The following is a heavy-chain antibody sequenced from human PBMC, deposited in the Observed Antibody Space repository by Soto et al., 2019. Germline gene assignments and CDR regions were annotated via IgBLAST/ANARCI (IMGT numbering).Heavy chain of an antibody. CDR2: INPNTGGT. D-gene: IGHD2-8*02. CDR1: GFSLTGYY. Sequence: ASVKVSCKASGFSLTGYYFHWIRAAPGQELEWLGWINPNTGGTTYAQKFQGRVTLTWDTSINTAYMELSSLRPDDTAMYYCARERYRVLSGGMHFWGQGTSRTVS. CDR3: ARERYRVLSGGMHF. J-gene: IGHJ6*02. V-gene: IGHV1-2*02.